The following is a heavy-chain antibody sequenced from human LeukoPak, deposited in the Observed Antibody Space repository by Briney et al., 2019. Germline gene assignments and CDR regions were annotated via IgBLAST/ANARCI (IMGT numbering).Heavy chain of an antibody. CDR1: GGSISSSSYY. V-gene: IGHV4-39*07. J-gene: IGHJ5*02. CDR2: VYSSGST. CDR3: ARGSLSNWFDP. Sequence: PSETLSLTCTVSGGSISSSSYYWGLIRQPPGKGLEWIGSVYSSGSTYYNPSLKSRVTISVDTSKNQFSLKLSSVTAADTAVYYCARGSLSNWFDPWGQGTLVTVSS.